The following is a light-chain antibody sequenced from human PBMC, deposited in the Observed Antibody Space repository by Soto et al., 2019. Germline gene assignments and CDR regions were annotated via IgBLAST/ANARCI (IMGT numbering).Light chain of an antibody. Sequence: QSALTQPASVSGSPGQSITISCTGTNSDVESYNLVSWFRQHPGEAPKLIIFEVTKRPSGFSSRFSGSKSGNTASLTISGLQAEDEADYYCSSYTHRATLIFGGGTQLTVL. J-gene: IGLJ7*01. CDR3: SSYTHRATLI. V-gene: IGLV2-14*02. CDR2: EVT. CDR1: NSDVESYNL.